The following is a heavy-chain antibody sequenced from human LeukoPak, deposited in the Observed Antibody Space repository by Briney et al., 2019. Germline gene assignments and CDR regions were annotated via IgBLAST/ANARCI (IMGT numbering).Heavy chain of an antibody. CDR3: ARQWNWNQGGPFDV. Sequence: ASVKVSCKASGYTFNNYDINWMRQATGQGLEWMAWMSPNNGDTGYALKFQGRITVTRDTSISTAYMELTSLTSDDTAVYFCARQWNWNQGGPFDVWGQGTMVTVSS. CDR2: MSPNNGDT. D-gene: IGHD1-1*01. CDR1: GYTFNNYD. J-gene: IGHJ3*01. V-gene: IGHV1-8*03.